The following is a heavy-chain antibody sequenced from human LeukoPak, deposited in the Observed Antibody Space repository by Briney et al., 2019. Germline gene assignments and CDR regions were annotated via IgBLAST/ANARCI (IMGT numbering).Heavy chain of an antibody. CDR1: GFTLDTYW. J-gene: IGHJ4*02. V-gene: IGHV3-74*01. CDR3: ARDHFSGCPDY. D-gene: IGHD6-19*01. CDR2: INSDGSST. Sequence: GGSLRPSCAASGFTLDTYWMHWVRQAPATGLVWVARINSDGSSTSYADSVKGRFTISRDNAKNTLYLQMNSLRADDTAVYYCARDHFSGCPDYWGQGTLVNVSS.